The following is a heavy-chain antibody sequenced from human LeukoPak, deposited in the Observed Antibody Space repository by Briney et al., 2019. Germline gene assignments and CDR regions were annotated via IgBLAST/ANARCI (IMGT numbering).Heavy chain of an antibody. CDR1: GFTFSSYA. V-gene: IGHV3-30-3*01. CDR3: ARGAAAGTD. Sequence: GGSLRLSCVASGFTFSSYAMHWVRQAPGKGLEWVAVISYDGSNKYYADSVKGRFTISRDNSKNTLYLQMNSLRAEDTAVYYCARGAAAGTDWGQGTLVTVSS. D-gene: IGHD6-13*01. J-gene: IGHJ4*02. CDR2: ISYDGSNK.